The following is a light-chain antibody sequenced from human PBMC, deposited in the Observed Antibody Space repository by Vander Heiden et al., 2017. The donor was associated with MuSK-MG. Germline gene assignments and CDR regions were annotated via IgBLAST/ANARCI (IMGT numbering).Light chain of an antibody. CDR2: DAS. V-gene: IGKV3-11*01. CDR1: DSARNY. J-gene: IGKJ4*01. Sequence: DIVFTQSPAPLSLSPGERATLSCWASDSARNYLAWYQQKPGQAPRLLIYDASNRATGIPARFSGSGSGTDFTLTISGLEPEDFAVYYCQQRYSWPLTFGGGTKVEI. CDR3: QQRYSWPLT.